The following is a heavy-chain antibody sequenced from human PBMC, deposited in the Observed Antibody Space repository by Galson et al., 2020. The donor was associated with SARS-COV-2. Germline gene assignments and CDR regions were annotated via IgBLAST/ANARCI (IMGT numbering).Heavy chain of an antibody. CDR3: AKDRSSDYGDASFDY. Sequence: GGSLRLSCAASGFIFRNYGMNWVRQAPGKGLEWVSFISYDEKNKYYADSVKGRFTTSRDNSKNTLYLQMNSLRTEDSAMYYCAKDRSSDYGDASFDYWGQGTLVTVSS. CDR1: GFIFRNYG. J-gene: IGHJ4*02. V-gene: IGHV3-30*18. D-gene: IGHD4-17*01. CDR2: ISYDEKNK.